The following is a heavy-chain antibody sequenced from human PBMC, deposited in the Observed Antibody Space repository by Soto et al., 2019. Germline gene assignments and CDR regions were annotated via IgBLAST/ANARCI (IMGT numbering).Heavy chain of an antibody. CDR2: VSPGNGNA. V-gene: IGHV1-8*01. J-gene: IGHJ4*02. CDR3: EVTTGF. CDR1: GYTFTDYD. Sequence: QVQVVQSRAEVKKPGASVKVSCKTSGYTFTDYDINWVRQATGQGLEWMGWVSPGNGNAGYAPQXXGXXTMTSDTSMSTVYRELSSLTSEDTAVYFCEVTTGFWGQGTMITVSS. D-gene: IGHD2-21*02.